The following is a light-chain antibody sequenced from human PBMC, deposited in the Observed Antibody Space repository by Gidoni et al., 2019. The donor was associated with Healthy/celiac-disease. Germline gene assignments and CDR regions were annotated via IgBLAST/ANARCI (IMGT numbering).Light chain of an antibody. V-gene: IGLV3-25*02. CDR2: KDS. J-gene: IGLJ2*01. CDR1: ALPKQY. Sequence: STELPHPPSVPVSHAQTARITCSGDALPKQYAYWYQQKPGQAPVLVIYKDSERPSGIPERFSGSSSGTTVTLTISGVQAEDEADYYCQSADSSGTYHVVFGGGTKLTVL. CDR3: QSADSSGTYHVV.